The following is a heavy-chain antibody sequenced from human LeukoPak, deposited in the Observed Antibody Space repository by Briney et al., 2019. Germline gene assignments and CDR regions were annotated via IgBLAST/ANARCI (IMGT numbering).Heavy chain of an antibody. CDR1: GGSISSSSFY. J-gene: IGHJ3*02. Sequence: SETLSLTCTVSGGSISSSSFYWGWIRQPPGKGLEWIGTIYYSGSTYYNPSLKSRVTVSLDTSKNQFSLKLTSVTAADTAVYYCARARDYYYDSSGYQGALDIWGQGTMVTVS. D-gene: IGHD3-22*01. CDR2: IYYSGST. V-gene: IGHV4-39*07. CDR3: ARARDYYYDSSGYQGALDI.